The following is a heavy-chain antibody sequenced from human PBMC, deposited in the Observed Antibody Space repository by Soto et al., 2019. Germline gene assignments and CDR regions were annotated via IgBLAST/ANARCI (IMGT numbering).Heavy chain of an antibody. V-gene: IGHV1-18*01. CDR3: AKNAVSGDYASHMDY. J-gene: IGHJ4*02. CDR2: INPYSGNT. CDR1: GYTFITYG. D-gene: IGHD4-17*01. Sequence: QIHLVQSGPEVRKPGASVKLSCKTSGYTFITYGLTWVRQAPGVGLEWMGWINPYSGNTAFAEKFQDRITVTTDTSTDTAYMELEDLDSDDTAVYYCAKNAVSGDYASHMDYWGQGTLVAVST.